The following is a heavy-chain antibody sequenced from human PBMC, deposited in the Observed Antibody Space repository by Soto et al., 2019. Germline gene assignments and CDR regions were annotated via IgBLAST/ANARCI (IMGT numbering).Heavy chain of an antibody. D-gene: IGHD5-18*01. Sequence: ASVKVSCKASGYTFTSYYIHWVRQAPGQGLEWMGIFNPTGDTASYAKKFQGRVTMTRDTSTGTAYMELGSLRAEDTAVYYCARGGRIVDTGIGYYYYHAMDVWCQGTTVTVSS. CDR3: ARGGRIVDTGIGYYYYHAMDV. J-gene: IGHJ6*02. CDR1: GYTFTSYY. V-gene: IGHV1-46*01. CDR2: FNPTGDTA.